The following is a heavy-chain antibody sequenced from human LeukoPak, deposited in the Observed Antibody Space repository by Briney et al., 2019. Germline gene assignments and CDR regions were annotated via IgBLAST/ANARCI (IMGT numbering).Heavy chain of an antibody. V-gene: IGHV3-7*03. J-gene: IGHJ3*01. CDR2: INSDGSEG. CDR1: GFTFSGFW. Sequence: GGSLRLSCAVSGFTFSGFWMGWSRQAPGKGLEWVASINSDGSEGYYADVVKGRFTISRDNAKNSLYLQINSLRAEDTAVYYCARSSFSSSSSVWGQGTMVTVSS. CDR3: ARSSFSSSSSV. D-gene: IGHD6-6*01.